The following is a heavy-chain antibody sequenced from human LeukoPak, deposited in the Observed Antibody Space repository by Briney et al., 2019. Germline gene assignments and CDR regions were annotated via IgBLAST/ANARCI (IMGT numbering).Heavy chain of an antibody. CDR1: GFTFSGSA. J-gene: IGHJ4*02. D-gene: IGHD5-12*01. CDR3: TRHRYDTTDMVG. Sequence: PGGSLRLSCAASGFTFSGSAMHWVRQASGKGLEWVGRIRSKAQGYATAYAASVKGRFTISRDDSKNTAYLQMNSLKTEDTAVYSCTRHRYDTTDMVGWGQGTLVTVSS. V-gene: IGHV3-73*01. CDR2: IRSKAQGYAT.